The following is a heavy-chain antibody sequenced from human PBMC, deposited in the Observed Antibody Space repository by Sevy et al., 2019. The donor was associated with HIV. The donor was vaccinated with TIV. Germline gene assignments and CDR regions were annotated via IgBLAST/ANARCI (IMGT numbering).Heavy chain of an antibody. CDR1: GFTFSSYG. J-gene: IGHJ4*02. V-gene: IGHV3-33*01. CDR2: IWYDGSNK. CDR3: ARRGVGYDSSGFFDY. Sequence: GGCLRLSCAASGFTFSSYGMHWVRQAPGKGLEWVAVIWYDGSNKYYADSVKGRFTISRDNSKNTLYLQMNSLRAEDXAVYYCARRGVGYDSSGFFDYWGQGTLVTVSS. D-gene: IGHD3-22*01.